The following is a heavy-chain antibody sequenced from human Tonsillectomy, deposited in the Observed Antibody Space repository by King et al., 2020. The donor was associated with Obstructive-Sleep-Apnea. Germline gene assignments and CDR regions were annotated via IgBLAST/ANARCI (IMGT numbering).Heavy chain of an antibody. V-gene: IGHV5-51*01. J-gene: IGHJ6*02. Sequence: VQLVQSGAEVKKPGESLKISCKGSGYRFTSYWIGWVRQMPGKGLEWMGIIYPGDSITRYSPSFQGQVTISADKSITPAYLQWSSLKASDTAMYYWTRLGCYDRSGLYYYYGMDIWGQGTTVTVSS. CDR1: GYRFTSYW. D-gene: IGHD3-22*01. CDR3: TRLGCYDRSGLYYYYGMDI. CDR2: IYPGDSIT.